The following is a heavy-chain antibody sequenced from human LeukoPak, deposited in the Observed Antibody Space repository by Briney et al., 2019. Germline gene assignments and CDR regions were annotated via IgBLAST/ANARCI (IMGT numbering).Heavy chain of an antibody. Sequence: SETLSLTCAVYGGSLSGYYWSWIRQPPGKGLEWIGEINHSGSTNYNPSLKSRVTISVDTSKNQFSLKLSSVTAADTAVYYCARHKTLDYWGQGTLVTVSS. CDR3: ARHKTLDY. J-gene: IGHJ4*02. CDR1: GGSLSGYY. CDR2: INHSGST. V-gene: IGHV4-34*01. D-gene: IGHD4-23*01.